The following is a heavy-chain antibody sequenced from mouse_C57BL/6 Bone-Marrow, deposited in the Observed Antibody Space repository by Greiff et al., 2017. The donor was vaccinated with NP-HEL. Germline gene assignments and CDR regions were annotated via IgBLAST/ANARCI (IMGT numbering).Heavy chain of an antibody. CDR1: GFSLSTFGMG. V-gene: IGHV8-8*01. CDR3: ARIAYYDYDEGEVYFDY. D-gene: IGHD2-4*01. CDR2: IWWDDDK. Sequence: QVTLKVSGPGILQPSQTLSLTCSFSGFSLSTFGMGVGWIRQPSGKGLEWLAHIWWDDDKYYNPALKSRLTISKDTSKNQVFLKIANVDTADTATYYCARIAYYDYDEGEVYFDYWGQGTTLTVSS. J-gene: IGHJ2*01.